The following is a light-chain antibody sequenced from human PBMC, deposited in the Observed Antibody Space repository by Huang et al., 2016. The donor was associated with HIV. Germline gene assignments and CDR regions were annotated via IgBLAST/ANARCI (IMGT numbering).Light chain of an antibody. J-gene: IGKJ1*01. CDR2: VAS. Sequence: EIVLTQSPGTLSLSPGERVTLSCRASQSVSRSYLGWYQQKAGQAPRLLIYVASSRAPGIPDRFSGSGSGTDFTLTISRREPEDFAIYYCQQYESSPWTFGQGTKVEMK. CDR3: QQYESSPWT. V-gene: IGKV3-20*01. CDR1: QSVSRSY.